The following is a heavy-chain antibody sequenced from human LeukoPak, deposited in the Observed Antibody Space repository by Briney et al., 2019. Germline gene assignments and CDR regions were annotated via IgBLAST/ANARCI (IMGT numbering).Heavy chain of an antibody. D-gene: IGHD3-3*01. V-gene: IGHV3-13*01. CDR1: GFTFSSYD. CDR3: ARGLAGTYYDRTPYFQH. CDR2: IGTAGDT. Sequence: GASLILSCAAAGFTFSSYDIHCVRQATGKRLEGVSAIGTAGDTYYPGSVKGRFTISRENAKNSLYLQMNSLRAGDTAVYYCARGLAGTYYDRTPYFQHWGQGTLVTVSS. J-gene: IGHJ1*01.